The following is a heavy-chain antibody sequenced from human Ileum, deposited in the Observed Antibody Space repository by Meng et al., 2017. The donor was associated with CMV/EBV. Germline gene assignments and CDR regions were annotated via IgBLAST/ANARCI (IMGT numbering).Heavy chain of an antibody. CDR1: SESFSGYY. Sequence: VPLQQGGARLLKPSGHCPLTVAVYSESFSGYYWSWIRQPPGKGLEWIGEINHSGSTNYNPSLKSRVTISADTSKNQFSLKLSSVTAADTALYYCARAEEYYYDSRGYYFSDYWGQGTLVTVSS. V-gene: IGHV4-34*01. J-gene: IGHJ4*02. CDR2: INHSGST. D-gene: IGHD3-22*01. CDR3: ARAEEYYYDSRGYYFSDY.